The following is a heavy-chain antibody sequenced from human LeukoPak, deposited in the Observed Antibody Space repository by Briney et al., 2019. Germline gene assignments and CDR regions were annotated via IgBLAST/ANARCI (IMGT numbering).Heavy chain of an antibody. V-gene: IGHV1-18*01. CDR1: GYTFTSYG. CDR2: ISAYNGNT. CDR3: ARESIAALRVGWFDP. J-gene: IGHJ5*02. D-gene: IGHD6-6*01. Sequence: VASVKVSCKASGYTFTSYGISWVRQAPGQGLEWMGWISAYNGNTNYAQKLQGRVTMTTDTSTSTAYMELRSLRSDDTAVYYCARESIAALRVGWFDPWGQGTLVTVSS.